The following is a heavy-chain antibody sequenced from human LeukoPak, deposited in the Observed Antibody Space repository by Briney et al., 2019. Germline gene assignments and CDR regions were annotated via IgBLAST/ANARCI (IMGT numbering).Heavy chain of an antibody. CDR1: GFTVSIKH. D-gene: IGHD3-22*01. V-gene: IGHV3-53*01. J-gene: IGHJ4*02. CDR2: IYPGGTS. CDR3: TRTVVYYYDSSGPFDY. Sequence: GGSLRLSCAASGFTVSIKHMNWVRQAPGKGPEWVSVIYPGGTSYYADSVKGRFTISRDTSKNTLHLEMNSLRADDTAVYYCTRTVVYYYDSSGPFDYWGQGTLVTVSS.